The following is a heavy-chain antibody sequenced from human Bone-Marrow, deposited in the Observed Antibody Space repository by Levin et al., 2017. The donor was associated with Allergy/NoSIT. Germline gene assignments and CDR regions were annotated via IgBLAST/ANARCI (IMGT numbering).Heavy chain of an antibody. V-gene: IGHV4-39*01. CDR3: ARHATRGRYFDY. J-gene: IGHJ4*02. Sequence: MTSETLSLTCTVSGGSISSSSYYWGWIRQPPGKGLEWIGSIYYSGSTYYNPSLKSRVTISVDTSKNQFSLKLSSVTAADTAVYYCARHATRGRYFDYWGQGTLVTVSS. CDR1: GGSISSSSYY. CDR2: IYYSGST. D-gene: IGHD2-15*01.